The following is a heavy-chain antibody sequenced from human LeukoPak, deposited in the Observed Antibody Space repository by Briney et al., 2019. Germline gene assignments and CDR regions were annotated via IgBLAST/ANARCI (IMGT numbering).Heavy chain of an antibody. CDR3: ATKQWLAPPPDS. CDR2: INTDGTVT. D-gene: IGHD6-19*01. Sequence: GGSLRLSCAASGFTFSKYWMLWVRQAPGKGLESVSRINTDGTVTTYAASVKGRFIVSRDNADNTMFLQMNSVRDEDTAVYYCATKQWLAPPPDSWGQGTPVTVSS. J-gene: IGHJ4*02. V-gene: IGHV3-74*01. CDR1: GFTFSKYW.